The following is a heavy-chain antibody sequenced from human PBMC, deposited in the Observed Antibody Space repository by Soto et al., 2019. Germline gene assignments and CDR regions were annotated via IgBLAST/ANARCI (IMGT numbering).Heavy chain of an antibody. CDR2: IDGDGTST. J-gene: IGHJ5*02. Sequence: SGFTFSGYWMYWVRQSPGKGLVWVSRIDGDGTSTGYADSVKGRFTISRDNAKNTLYLQMNSLRAEDTAVYYCARDPRNLGLDPWGLGTLVTVSS. CDR3: ARDPRNLGLDP. D-gene: IGHD4-4*01. CDR1: GFTFSGYW. V-gene: IGHV3-74*01.